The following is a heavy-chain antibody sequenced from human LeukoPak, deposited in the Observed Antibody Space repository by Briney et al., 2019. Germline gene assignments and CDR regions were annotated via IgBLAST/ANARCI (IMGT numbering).Heavy chain of an antibody. J-gene: IGHJ5*02. CDR1: GGSISSGGYS. V-gene: IGHV4-31*03. D-gene: IGHD2-21*02. CDR3: ARVFDCGGDCYWFDP. CDR2: IYYSGST. Sequence: SETLSLTCTVSGGSISSGGYSWSWIRQHPGKGLEWIGYIYYSGSTYYNPSLKSRVTISVDTSKNQFSLKLSSVTAADTAVYYCARVFDCGGDCYWFDPWGQGTLVTVSS.